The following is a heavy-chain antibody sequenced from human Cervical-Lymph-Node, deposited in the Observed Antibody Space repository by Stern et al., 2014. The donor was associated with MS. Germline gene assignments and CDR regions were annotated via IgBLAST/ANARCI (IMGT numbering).Heavy chain of an antibody. V-gene: IGHV3-9*01. J-gene: IGHJ3*01. CDR1: GFTFDDYA. Sequence: EVQLVESGGGLVQPGRSLRLSCAASGFTFDDYAMHWVRPAPGKGLEWVSGISWNSGTTVYADSVRGRFSISRDNAKNSLYLEMNSLRPEDTALYYCAKKRGRLSYPRGAFDLWGQGTAVTVSS. CDR2: ISWNSGTT. D-gene: IGHD3-10*01. CDR3: AKKRGRLSYPRGAFDL.